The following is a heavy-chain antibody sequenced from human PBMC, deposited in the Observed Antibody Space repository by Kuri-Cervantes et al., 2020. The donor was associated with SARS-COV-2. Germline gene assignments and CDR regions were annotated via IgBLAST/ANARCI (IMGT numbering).Heavy chain of an antibody. CDR2: INPNSGGT. Sequence: ASVKVSCKASGYTFTSYYMHWVRQAPGQGLEWMGRINPNSGGTNYAQKFQGRVTMTRDTSISTAYMELSRLRSDDTAVYDCARDPGGLDAFDIWGQGTMVTVSS. CDR1: GYTFTSYY. V-gene: IGHV1-2*06. J-gene: IGHJ3*02. D-gene: IGHD4-23*01. CDR3: ARDPGGLDAFDI.